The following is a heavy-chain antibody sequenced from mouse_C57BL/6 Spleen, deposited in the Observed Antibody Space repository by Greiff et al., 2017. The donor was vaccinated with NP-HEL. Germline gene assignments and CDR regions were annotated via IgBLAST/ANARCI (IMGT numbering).Heavy chain of an antibody. J-gene: IGHJ2*01. D-gene: IGHD2-1*01. CDR1: GYAFSSSW. V-gene: IGHV1-82*01. Sequence: VQLQQSGPELVKPGASVKISCKASGYAFSSSWMNWVKQRPGKGLEWIGRIYPGDGDTNYNGKFKGKATLTADKSSSTAYMQLSSLTSEDSAVYFCARGDYGNPNYFDYWGQGTTLTVSS. CDR3: ARGDYGNPNYFDY. CDR2: IYPGDGDT.